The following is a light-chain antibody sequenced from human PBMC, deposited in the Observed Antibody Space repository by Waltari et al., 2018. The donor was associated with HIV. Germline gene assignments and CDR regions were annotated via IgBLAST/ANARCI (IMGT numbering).Light chain of an antibody. CDR2: EVS. CDR3: SSYTSSSTLDV. Sequence: QSALPQPASVSGSPGQSITISCTGTSSDVGGYNSVSWYQQHPGKAPKLMIYEVSNRPSGVSNRVSGAKSGNTASLTISGLQAEDEADYYCSSYTSSSTLDVFGTGTKVTVL. CDR1: SSDVGGYNS. J-gene: IGLJ1*01. V-gene: IGLV2-14*01.